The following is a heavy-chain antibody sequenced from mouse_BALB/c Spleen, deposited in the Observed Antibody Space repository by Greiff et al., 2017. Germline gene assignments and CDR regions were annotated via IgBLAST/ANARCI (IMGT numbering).Heavy chain of an antibody. V-gene: IGHV5-9-4*01. D-gene: IGHD4-1*01. CDR1: GFTFSSYA. CDR3: ASETGTGYAMDY. CDR2: ISSGGSYT. J-gene: IGHJ4*01. Sequence: EVKLQESGGGLVKPGGSLKLSCAASGFTFSSYAMSWVRQSPEKRLEWVAEISSGGSYTYYPDTVTGRFTISRDNAKNTLYLEMSSLRSEDTAMYYCASETGTGYAMDYWGQGTSVTVSS.